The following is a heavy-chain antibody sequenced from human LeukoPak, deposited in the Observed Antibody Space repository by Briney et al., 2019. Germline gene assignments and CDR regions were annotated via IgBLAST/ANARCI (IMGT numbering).Heavy chain of an antibody. Sequence: SETLSLTCTVSGGSISSYYWSWIRQPAGKGLEWIGRIYTSGSTNYNPSLKSRVTMSVDTSKNQFSLKLSSVTAADTAVYYCARVIRRGYSYVYYFDYWGQGTLVTVSS. CDR1: GGSISSYY. V-gene: IGHV4-4*07. D-gene: IGHD5-18*01. CDR3: ARVIRRGYSYVYYFDY. CDR2: IYTSGST. J-gene: IGHJ4*02.